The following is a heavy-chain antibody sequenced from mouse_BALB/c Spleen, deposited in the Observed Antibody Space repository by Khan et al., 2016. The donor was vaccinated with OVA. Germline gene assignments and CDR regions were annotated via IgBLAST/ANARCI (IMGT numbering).Heavy chain of an antibody. V-gene: IGHV1-7*01. CDR2: IDPSTDYT. J-gene: IGHJ3*01. CDR3: VNHGSSSAWFTY. D-gene: IGHD1-1*01. CDR1: GYTFTSYW. Sequence: QVQLKQSGAELAKPGASVKMSCKASGYTFTSYWMHWVKQRPGQGLEWIGYIDPSTDYTEYNQKFRDKATLTVDKSSTTVYMQLTSLTSEDYAVYYCVNHGSSSAWFTYWGQGTLVTVSA.